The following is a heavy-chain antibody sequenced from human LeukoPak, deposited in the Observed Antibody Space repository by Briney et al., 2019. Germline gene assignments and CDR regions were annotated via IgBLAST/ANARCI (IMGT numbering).Heavy chain of an antibody. V-gene: IGHV3-74*01. CDR2: INSDGSDT. D-gene: IGHD3-10*01. CDR3: ARSAGYYGMDV. Sequence: GGSLRLSCAASGFTFTSYWMHWVRQAPGKGLVWVSRINSDGSDTSYADSVKGRFTISRDNAKNTLYLQMNSLRAEDTAVYYCARSAGYYGMDVWGHGTTVTVSS. J-gene: IGHJ6*02. CDR1: GFTFTSYW.